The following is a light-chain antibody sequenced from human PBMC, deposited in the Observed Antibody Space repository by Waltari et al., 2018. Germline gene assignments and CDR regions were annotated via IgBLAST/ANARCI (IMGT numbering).Light chain of an antibody. J-gene: IGLJ2*01. CDR3: SAYTSTGSLK. V-gene: IGLV2-14*03. CDR2: DLT. CDR1: SDDIGAYSY. Sequence: QSALTQPASVSGSPGQSITIPCTGTSDDIGAYSYVTWYHQRPGKVPKLIIYDLTERPSGVSHRFSGSKSGSTASLTVSGLQAEDEGLFYCSAYTSTGSLKFGGGTRVTVL.